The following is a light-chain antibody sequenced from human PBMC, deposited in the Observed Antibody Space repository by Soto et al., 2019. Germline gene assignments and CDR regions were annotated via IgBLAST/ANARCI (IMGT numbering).Light chain of an antibody. V-gene: IGLV2-8*01. CDR3: SSYAGSTLYV. CDR2: EVT. Sequence: QSVLTQPPSASGSPGQSVTISCTGTGSDVGAYNYVSWYQQHPGKAPKLMIYEVTKRPSGVPDRFSGSKSGNTASLTVSGLQAEDEADYYCSSYAGSTLYVFGTGTKLTVL. J-gene: IGLJ1*01. CDR1: GSDVGAYNY.